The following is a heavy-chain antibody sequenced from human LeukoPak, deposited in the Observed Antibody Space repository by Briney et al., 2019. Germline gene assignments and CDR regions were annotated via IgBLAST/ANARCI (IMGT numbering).Heavy chain of an antibody. CDR3: ARGFGPPRQYDFWSGYYDYYYYYMDV. CDR1: GGSISSDNYY. V-gene: IGHV4-61*02. J-gene: IGHJ6*03. CDR2: IYTSGST. D-gene: IGHD3-3*01. Sequence: SETLSLTCTVSGGSISSDNYYWSWIRQPAGKGLEWIGRIYTSGSTNYNPSLKSRVTISVDTSKNQFSLKLSSVTAADTAVYYCARGFGPPRQYDFWSGYYDYYYYYMDVWGKGTTVTVSS.